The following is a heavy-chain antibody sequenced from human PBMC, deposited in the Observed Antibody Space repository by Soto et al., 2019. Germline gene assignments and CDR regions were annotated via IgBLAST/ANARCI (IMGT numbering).Heavy chain of an antibody. CDR3: ASVMVAADAVNWFDP. CDR1: GYTFTSYG. CDR2: ISAYNGNT. D-gene: IGHD6-13*01. V-gene: IGHV1-18*01. Sequence: QVQLVQSGAAVKKPGASVKVSCKASGYTFTSYGISWVRQAPGQGLEWMGWISAYNGNTNYAQKLQGRVTMTTDTSTSTAYMELRSLRSDDTAVYYCASVMVAADAVNWFDPWGQGTLVTVSS. J-gene: IGHJ5*02.